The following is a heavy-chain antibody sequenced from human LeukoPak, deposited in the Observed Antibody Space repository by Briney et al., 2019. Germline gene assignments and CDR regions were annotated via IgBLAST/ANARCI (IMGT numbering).Heavy chain of an antibody. CDR2: IYPGDSDT. J-gene: IGHJ4*02. CDR1: GYSFAINW. Sequence: EESMEVSCKGSGYSFAINWIGWVRQMPGKGLEWMGIIYPGDSDTRYSPSFQGQVTIPADKSISTAYLQWSSLQASDTAMYHCARHLGSWELDYWGQGTLVTVSS. D-gene: IGHD1-26*01. CDR3: ARHLGSWELDY. V-gene: IGHV5-51*01.